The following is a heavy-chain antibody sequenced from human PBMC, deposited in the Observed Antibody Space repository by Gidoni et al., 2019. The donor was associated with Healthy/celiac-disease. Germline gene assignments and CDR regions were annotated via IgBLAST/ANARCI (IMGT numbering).Heavy chain of an antibody. CDR1: GFTFSNAW. D-gene: IGHD6-19*01. J-gene: IGHJ4*02. V-gene: IGHV3-15*07. Sequence: EVQLVESGGGLVKPGGSLRLSCAASGFTFSNAWMNWVRQAPGKGLEWVGRIKSKTDGGTTDYAAPVKGRFTISRDDSKNTLYLQMNSLKTEDTAVYYCTTGLRGQWLVPKGYWGQGTLVTVSS. CDR3: TTGLRGQWLVPKGY. CDR2: IKSKTDGGTT.